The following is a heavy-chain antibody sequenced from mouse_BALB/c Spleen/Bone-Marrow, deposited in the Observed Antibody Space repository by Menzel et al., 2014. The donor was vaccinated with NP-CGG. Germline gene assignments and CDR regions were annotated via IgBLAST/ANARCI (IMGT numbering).Heavy chain of an antibody. Sequence: LVKTGASVKISCKASGYSFTGYYMHWVKQSHGKSLEWIGYISCHNGATSYNQKFKGKATFTVDTSSSTAYMQFNSLTSEDSAVYFCARLDWDGGFAYWGQGTLVTVSA. CDR1: GYSFTGYY. D-gene: IGHD4-1*01. J-gene: IGHJ3*01. CDR3: ARLDWDGGFAY. V-gene: IGHV1S34*01. CDR2: ISCHNGAT.